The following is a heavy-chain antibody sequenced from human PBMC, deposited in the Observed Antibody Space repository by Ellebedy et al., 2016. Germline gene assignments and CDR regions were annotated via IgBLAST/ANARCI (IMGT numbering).Heavy chain of an antibody. CDR3: ARERAMVRGVMSPPYYYYMDV. Sequence: SETLSLTCIVSGGSISRYYWSWIRQPPGKGLEWIGYIYYSGSTNYNPSLKSRVTISVDTSKNQFSLKLSSVTAADTAVYYCARERAMVRGVMSPPYYYYMDVWGKGTTVTVSS. J-gene: IGHJ6*03. CDR2: IYYSGST. CDR1: GGSISRYY. V-gene: IGHV4-59*12. D-gene: IGHD3-10*01.